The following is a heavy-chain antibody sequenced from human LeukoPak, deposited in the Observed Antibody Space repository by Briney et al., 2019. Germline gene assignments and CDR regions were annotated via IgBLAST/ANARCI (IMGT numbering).Heavy chain of an antibody. CDR3: ARNFYFDSSGYYHY. D-gene: IGHD3-22*01. V-gene: IGHV3-64D*09. CDR1: GFTFSSYT. Sequence: PGGSLRLSCAASGFTFSSYTMHWVRQAPGKGLEYVSSININGGRTYYADSVKGRFTISRDNSKNTLYLQMSSLRAEDTAVYYCARNFYFDSSGYYHYWGQGTLVTVSS. J-gene: IGHJ4*02. CDR2: ININGGRT.